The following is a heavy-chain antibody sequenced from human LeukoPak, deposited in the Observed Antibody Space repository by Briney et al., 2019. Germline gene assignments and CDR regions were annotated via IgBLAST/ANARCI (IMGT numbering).Heavy chain of an antibody. CDR2: IYTSGST. Sequence: SETLSLTCTVAGGSISSYYWSWIRQPAGKGLEWIGRIYTSGSTNYNPSLKSRATMSVDTSKTQFSLKLSSVTAANTALYYCARDLVVATRAQNDYWGQGTLVSVSS. CDR1: GGSISSYY. V-gene: IGHV4-4*07. CDR3: ARDLVVATRAQNDY. J-gene: IGHJ4*02. D-gene: IGHD5-12*01.